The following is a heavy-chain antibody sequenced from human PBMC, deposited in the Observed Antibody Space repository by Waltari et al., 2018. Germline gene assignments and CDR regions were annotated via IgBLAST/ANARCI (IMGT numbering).Heavy chain of an antibody. Sequence: QVQLVQSGAEVKKPGSSVKVSCKASGGTFSSYAISWVRQAPGQGLEWRGGIIPILGIANYAQKFQGRVTSTADKSTSTAYMELSSLRAEDTAVYYCARELGARLDAFYIWGQGTMVTVSS. V-gene: IGHV1-69*10. CDR1: GGTFSSYA. J-gene: IGHJ3*02. CDR2: IIPILGIA. CDR3: ARELGARLDAFYI.